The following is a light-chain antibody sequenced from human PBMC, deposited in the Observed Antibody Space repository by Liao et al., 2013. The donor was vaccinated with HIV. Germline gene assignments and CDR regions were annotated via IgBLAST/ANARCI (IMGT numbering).Light chain of an antibody. J-gene: IGLJ1*01. Sequence: SYELTQPPSVSVSPGQTASITCSGDKLGDKFTSWYQQKPGQSPVLVIYQDTKRPSGIPERFSGSNSGNTATLTISGTQAMDEGDYFCQVWDASTAVFGSGTKVSVL. CDR2: QDT. CDR1: KLGDKF. CDR3: QVWDASTAV. V-gene: IGLV3-1*01.